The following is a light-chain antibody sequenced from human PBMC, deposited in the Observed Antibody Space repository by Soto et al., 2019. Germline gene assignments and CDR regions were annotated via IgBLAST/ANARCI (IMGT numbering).Light chain of an antibody. CDR2: EDS. CDR3: CSYAGSLL. J-gene: IGLJ2*01. V-gene: IGLV2-23*01. Sequence: QSALTQPASLSGSPGQSITISCTGTSGDFGTYDLVSWYQLHPGNAPRLIIYEDSKRPSGISHRFSGSRSANAASLTISGLQAEDEADYYCCSYAGSLLFGGGTKLTVL. CDR1: SGDFGTYDL.